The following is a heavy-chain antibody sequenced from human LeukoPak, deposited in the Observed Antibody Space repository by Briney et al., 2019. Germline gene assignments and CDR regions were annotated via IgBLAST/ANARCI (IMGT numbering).Heavy chain of an antibody. CDR3: ARGLVGPRIQRYDSSGYYRRGHNFDY. D-gene: IGHD3-22*01. CDR2: IYTSGST. Sequence: PSETLSLTCTVSGGSISSYYWSWIRQPAGKGLEWIGRIYTSGSTNYNPSLKSRVTMSVDTSKNQFSLKLSSVTAADTAVYYCARGLVGPRIQRYDSSGYYRRGHNFDYWGQGTLVTVSS. V-gene: IGHV4-4*07. J-gene: IGHJ4*02. CDR1: GGSISSYY.